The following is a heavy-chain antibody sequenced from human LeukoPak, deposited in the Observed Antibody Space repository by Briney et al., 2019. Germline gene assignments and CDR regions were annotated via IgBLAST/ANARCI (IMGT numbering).Heavy chain of an antibody. V-gene: IGHV4-39*07. J-gene: IGHJ3*02. CDR2: IYYSGST. CDR3: ARDRGPGLPATPTPRRRDAFDI. CDR1: GGSISSSSYY. Sequence: SEALSLTCTVSGGSISSSSYYWGWIRQPPGKGLEWIGSIYYSGSTYYNPSLKSRVTISVDTSKNQFSLKLSSVTAADTAVYYCARDRGPGLPATPTPRRRDAFDIWGQGTMVTVSS. D-gene: IGHD2-15*01.